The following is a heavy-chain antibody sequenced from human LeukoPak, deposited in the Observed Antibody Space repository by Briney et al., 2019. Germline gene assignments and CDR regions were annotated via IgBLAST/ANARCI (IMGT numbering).Heavy chain of an antibody. V-gene: IGHV3-48*03. CDR1: GFTFSSYE. CDR3: ARDYGGSSPFDY. CDR2: ISSSDSTI. J-gene: IGHJ4*02. Sequence: PGGSLRLSCAASGFTFSSYEMHWVRQPPGKGLEWVSYISSSDSTIYYADSVKGRFTISRDNAKNSLYLQMNSLRAEGTAVYYCARDYGGSSPFDYWGQGTLVTVSS. D-gene: IGHD4-23*01.